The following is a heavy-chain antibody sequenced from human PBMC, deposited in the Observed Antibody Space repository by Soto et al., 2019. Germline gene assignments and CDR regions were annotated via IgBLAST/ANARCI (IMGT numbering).Heavy chain of an antibody. CDR2: ISWNSGSI. Sequence: GGSLRLSCAASGFTFDDYAMHWVRQAPGKGLEWVSGISWNSGSIGYADSVKGRFTISRDNAKNSLYLQMNSLRAEDTALYYCAKDGYARVHYYYMDVWGKGTTVTVSS. CDR3: AKDGYARVHYYYMDV. CDR1: GFTFDDYA. D-gene: IGHD5-18*01. J-gene: IGHJ6*03. V-gene: IGHV3-9*01.